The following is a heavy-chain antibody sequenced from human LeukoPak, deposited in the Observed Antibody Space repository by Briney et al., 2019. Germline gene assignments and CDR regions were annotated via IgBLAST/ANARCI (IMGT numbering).Heavy chain of an antibody. CDR3: AGCTGGVCRPYYYSYYMDV. CDR2: ISGSGDAT. J-gene: IGHJ6*03. D-gene: IGHD2-8*02. Sequence: GGSLRLSCAASGFTFSSYAMSWVRQAPGKGLEWVSAISGSGDATYYADSVKGRFTISRDNSKNTLFLQMNSLRAEDTAVYYCAGCTGGVCRPYYYSYYMDVWGKGTTVTVSS. CDR1: GFTFSSYA. V-gene: IGHV3-23*01.